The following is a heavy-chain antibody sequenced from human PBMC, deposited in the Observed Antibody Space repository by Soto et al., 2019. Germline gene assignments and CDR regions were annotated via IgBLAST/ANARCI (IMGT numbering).Heavy chain of an antibody. CDR3: TRGPRSTSTGTGAF. V-gene: IGHV3-74*01. Sequence: PGGSLRLSCAASGFTFSMYWMHWFRQVPGKGPEWVSRINDDGSSTNYADSGKGRFTISRDNAKNTLYLQMNALRAEDTAVYYCTRGPRSTSTGTGAFWGQGTLVTVSS. D-gene: IGHD1-1*01. CDR2: INDDGSST. J-gene: IGHJ4*02. CDR1: GFTFSMYW.